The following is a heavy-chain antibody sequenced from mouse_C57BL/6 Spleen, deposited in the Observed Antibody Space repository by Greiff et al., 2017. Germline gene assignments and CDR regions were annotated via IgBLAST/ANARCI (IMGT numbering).Heavy chain of an antibody. CDR3: ASHYYGSSSYWYFDV. CDR2: INPSSGYT. D-gene: IGHD1-1*01. Sequence: VKLVESGAELAKPGASVKLSCKASGYTFTSYWMHWVKQRPGQRLEWIGYINPSSGYTKYNQKFKDKATLTADKSSSTAYMQLSSLTYEDSAVYYCASHYYGSSSYWYFDVWGTGTTVTVSS. J-gene: IGHJ1*03. V-gene: IGHV1-7*01. CDR1: GYTFTSYW.